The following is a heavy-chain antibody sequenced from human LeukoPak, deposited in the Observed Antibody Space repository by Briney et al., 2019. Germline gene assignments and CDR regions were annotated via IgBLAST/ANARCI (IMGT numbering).Heavy chain of an antibody. CDR3: AKGPGYLGGSYFYFDY. J-gene: IGHJ4*02. Sequence: GGSLRLSCAASGFTFSSYGMLWVRQAPGEGLEWVAFIRYDGSNKYYADSVKGRFTISRDNSKNTLYLQMNSLRAEDTDVYYCAKGPGYLGGSYFYFDYWGQGTLVTVSS. V-gene: IGHV3-30*02. CDR2: IRYDGSNK. D-gene: IGHD1-26*01. CDR1: GFTFSSYG.